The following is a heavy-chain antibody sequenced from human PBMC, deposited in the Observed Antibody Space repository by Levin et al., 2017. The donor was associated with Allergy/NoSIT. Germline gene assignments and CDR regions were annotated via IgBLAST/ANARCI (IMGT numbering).Heavy chain of an antibody. CDR3: ARMGDFWSGYSLGMDV. J-gene: IGHJ6*03. V-gene: IGHV1-8*01. CDR2: MNPNSGNT. Sequence: ASVKVSCKASGYTFTSYDINWVRQATGQGLEWMGWMNPNSGNTGYAQKFQGRVTMTRNTSISTAYMELSSLRSEDTAVYYCARMGDFWSGYSLGMDVWGKGTTVTVSS. CDR1: GYTFTSYD. D-gene: IGHD3-3*01.